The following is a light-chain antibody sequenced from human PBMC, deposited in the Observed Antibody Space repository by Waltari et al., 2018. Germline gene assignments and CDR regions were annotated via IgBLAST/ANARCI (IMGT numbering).Light chain of an antibody. CDR1: NIGSKN. J-gene: IGLJ2*01. V-gene: IGLV3-9*01. CDR3: QVWDSSTVV. CDR2: RES. Sequence: SYELTQPLSVSVALGQTARITCGGNNIGSKNVHWYQQKPGQAPGLVIDRESNRPAGIPERFSGSNSGNTATLTISRAQAGDEADYYCQVWDSSTVVFGGGTKLTVL.